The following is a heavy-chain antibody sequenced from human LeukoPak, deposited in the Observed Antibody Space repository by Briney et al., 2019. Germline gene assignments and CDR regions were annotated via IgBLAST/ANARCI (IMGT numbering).Heavy chain of an antibody. Sequence: SCKASGGTFSSYAMHWVRQAPGKGLEWVAIISYDGSNIYYADSVRGRFTISRDNSKNTLYLQMNSLRAEDTAFYYCARGQQLVLGAFDIWGQGTMVTVSS. V-gene: IGHV3-30*14. CDR1: GGTFSSYA. D-gene: IGHD6-13*01. CDR2: ISYDGSNI. CDR3: ARGQQLVLGAFDI. J-gene: IGHJ3*02.